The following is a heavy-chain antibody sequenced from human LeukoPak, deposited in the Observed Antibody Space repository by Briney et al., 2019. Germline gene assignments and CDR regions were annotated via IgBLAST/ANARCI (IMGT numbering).Heavy chain of an antibody. CDR3: ARDRLARAFDY. D-gene: IGHD6-6*01. V-gene: IGHV3-21*01. Sequence: SGGSLRLSCAASGFTFSSYSMNWVRQAPGKGLEWVSSISSSSSYIYYADSVKGRFAISGDNAKNSLYLQMNSLRAEDTAVYYCARDRLARAFDYWGQGTLVTVSS. CDR1: GFTFSSYS. J-gene: IGHJ4*02. CDR2: ISSSSSYI.